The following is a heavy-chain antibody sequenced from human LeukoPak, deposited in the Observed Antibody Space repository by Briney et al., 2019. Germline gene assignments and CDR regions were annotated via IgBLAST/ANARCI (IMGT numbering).Heavy chain of an antibody. CDR1: GFTVSSNY. D-gene: IGHD3-10*01. J-gene: IGHJ4*02. V-gene: IGHV3-53*01. Sequence: PGGSLRLSCAASGFTVSSNYMRWVRRAPGKGLEWVSVIYSGGSTDYADSVKGRFAISRDNSKNMLYLQLNSLRAEDTAVYYCARVDYGSGSYFDYWGQGTLVTVSS. CDR3: ARVDYGSGSYFDY. CDR2: IYSGGST.